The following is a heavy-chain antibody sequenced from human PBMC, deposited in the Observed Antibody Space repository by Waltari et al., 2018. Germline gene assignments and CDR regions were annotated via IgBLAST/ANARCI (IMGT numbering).Heavy chain of an antibody. D-gene: IGHD3-10*01. V-gene: IGHV3-23*04. CDR2: ISEDWHTS. CDR1: GFTFSTYA. Sequence: EARLEESGGGLEQPGKSLRLSCSASGFTFSTYAMTWVRQAPGKGVEWVSSISEDWHTSFPAASLKCRCIISRDNSTSSLFLHLNSLRGDDTARYYCAKGIRATATYFYMDVWGKGTTVTVSS. CDR3: AKGIRATATYFYMDV. J-gene: IGHJ6*03.